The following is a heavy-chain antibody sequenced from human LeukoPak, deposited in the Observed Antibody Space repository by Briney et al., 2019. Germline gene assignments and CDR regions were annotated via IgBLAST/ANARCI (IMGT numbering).Heavy chain of an antibody. CDR3: ARKYYDSSGYYSHFDY. CDR2: FDPEDGET. Sequence: ASVKVSCKVSGYTLTELSMHWVRQAPGKGLEWMGGFDPEDGETIYAQKFQGRVTITRDTSASTAYMELSSLRSEDTAVYYCARKYYDSSGYYSHFDYWGQGTLVTVSS. J-gene: IGHJ4*02. CDR1: GYTLTELS. V-gene: IGHV1-24*01. D-gene: IGHD3-22*01.